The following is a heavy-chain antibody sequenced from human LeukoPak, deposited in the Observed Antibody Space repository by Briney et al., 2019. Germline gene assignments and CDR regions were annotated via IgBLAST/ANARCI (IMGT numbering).Heavy chain of an antibody. J-gene: IGHJ6*02. CDR3: AGCSSTSCYYYYGMDV. CDR2: IYTSGST. Sequence: SETLSLTCTVSGGSISSYYWSWIRQPAGKGLEWIGRIYTSGSTNYNPSLKSRVTMSVDTSKNQFSLKLSSVTAADTDVYYCAGCSSTSCYYYYGMDVWGQGTTVTVSS. D-gene: IGHD2-2*01. CDR1: GGSISSYY. V-gene: IGHV4-4*07.